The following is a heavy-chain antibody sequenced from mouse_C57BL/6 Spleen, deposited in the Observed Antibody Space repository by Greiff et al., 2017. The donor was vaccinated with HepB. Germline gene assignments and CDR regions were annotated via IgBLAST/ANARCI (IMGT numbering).Heavy chain of an antibody. V-gene: IGHV1-78*01. CDR1: GYTFTDHT. J-gene: IGHJ4*01. CDR2: IYPRDGST. D-gene: IGHD2-4*01. Sequence: VKLQESDAELVKPGASVKISCKVSGYTFTDHTIHWMKQRPEQGLEWIGYIYPRDGSTKYNEKFKGKATLTADKSSRPAYMQLNSLTSEDSAVYFCARSTMITRYAMDYWGQGTSVTVSS. CDR3: ARSTMITRYAMDY.